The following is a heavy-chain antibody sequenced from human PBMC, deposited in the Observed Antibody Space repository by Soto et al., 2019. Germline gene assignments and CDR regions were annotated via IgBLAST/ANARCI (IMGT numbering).Heavy chain of an antibody. J-gene: IGHJ5*02. CDR1: GGSISSSNW. CDR3: ARSTVAGTGGWFDP. Sequence: RSLTCAVSGGSISSSNWWSWVRQPPGKGLEWIGEIYHSGSTNYNPSLKSRVTISVDKSKNQFSLKLSSVTAADTAVYYCARSTVAGTGGWFDPWGQGTLVTVSS. CDR2: IYHSGST. V-gene: IGHV4-4*02. D-gene: IGHD6-19*01.